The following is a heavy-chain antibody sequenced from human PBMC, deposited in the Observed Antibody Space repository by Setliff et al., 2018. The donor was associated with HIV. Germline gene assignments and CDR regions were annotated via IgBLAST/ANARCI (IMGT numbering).Heavy chain of an antibody. Sequence: PGGSLRLSCTTSGFTFDDYAMTWVRQAPGKGLEWVGFIRSKAYGGTTEYAASVKGRFTISRDDSSSIAYLQMNSLKTEDTAVYYCTRDWSPITMVRFDYWGQGTLVTVSS. J-gene: IGHJ4*02. V-gene: IGHV3-49*04. CDR2: IRSKAYGGTT. CDR1: GFTFDDYA. CDR3: TRDWSPITMVRFDY. D-gene: IGHD3-10*01.